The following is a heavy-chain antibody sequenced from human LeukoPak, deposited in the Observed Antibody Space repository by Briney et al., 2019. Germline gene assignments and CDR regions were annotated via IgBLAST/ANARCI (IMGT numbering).Heavy chain of an antibody. CDR2: INNSGST. J-gene: IGHJ4*02. Sequence: SETLSLTCAVYGASFSDSYWSWIRQSPEKGLEWIGEINNSGSTSYNPSLNSRVIMSVDRSKNQFSLRLTSVTAADTAVYYCARGRYGPRLGDWGQGTLVTVSS. CDR1: GASFSDSY. CDR3: ARGRYGPRLGD. V-gene: IGHV4-34*01. D-gene: IGHD3-16*01.